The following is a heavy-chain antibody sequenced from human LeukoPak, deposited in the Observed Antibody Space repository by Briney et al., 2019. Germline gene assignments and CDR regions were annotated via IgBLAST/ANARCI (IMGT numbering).Heavy chain of an antibody. D-gene: IGHD6-19*01. V-gene: IGHV3-7*01. J-gene: IGHJ4*02. CDR3: ARAHTPYSSGWYRY. CDR2: IKQDGSEK. CDR1: GFTFSSYW. Sequence: GGSLRLSCAASGFTFSSYWMSWVRQAPGKGLEWVANIKQDGSEKYYVDSVKGRFTISTDNAKNSLYLQMNSLRAEDTAVYYCARAHTPYSSGWYRYWGQGTLVTVSS.